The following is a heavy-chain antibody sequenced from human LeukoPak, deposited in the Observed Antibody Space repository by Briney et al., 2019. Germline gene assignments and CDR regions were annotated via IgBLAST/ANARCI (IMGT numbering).Heavy chain of an antibody. CDR3: ARLSPGWLQYPGDS. D-gene: IGHD5-24*01. Sequence: SETLSLTCTVSGGSFSSSSYYWGWIRQSPGKGLEWIGSIYYSGSTQYHPSLKRRVTLSVDTSKNEFSLRVRSVTAADTAVYYCARLSPGWLQYPGDSWGQGTLVTVSS. V-gene: IGHV4-39*01. CDR2: IYYSGST. J-gene: IGHJ4*02. CDR1: GGSFSSSSYY.